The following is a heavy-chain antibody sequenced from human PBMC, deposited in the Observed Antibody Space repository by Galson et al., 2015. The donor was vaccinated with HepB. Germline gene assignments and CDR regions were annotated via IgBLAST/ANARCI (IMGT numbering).Heavy chain of an antibody. V-gene: IGHV3-23*01. J-gene: IGHJ5*02. Sequence: SLRLSCAASGFTLSSSAMSWVRQAPGKGLEWVSVISVSGGSTCYADSVKGRFTISRDNSNNTLYLQMNSLRAEDTAIYYCARREYQLLSSVNWFDPWGQGTLVTVSS. CDR2: ISVSGGST. CDR1: GFTLSSSA. CDR3: ARREYQLLSSVNWFDP. D-gene: IGHD3-16*02.